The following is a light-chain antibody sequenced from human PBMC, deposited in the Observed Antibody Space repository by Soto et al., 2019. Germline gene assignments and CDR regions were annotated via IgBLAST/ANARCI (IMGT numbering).Light chain of an antibody. CDR1: QSVDSTY. V-gene: IGKV3-20*01. J-gene: IGKJ4*01. Sequence: EIVLTQSPGTLSLSPGERATLSFMASQSVDSTYLAWYQQKPDQSPRLLIYATSTRAAGIPDRFSGSGSGTDFTLTISRLEPEDFAVYYGQQYGSSPLTFGGGTKVDIK. CDR3: QQYGSSPLT. CDR2: ATS.